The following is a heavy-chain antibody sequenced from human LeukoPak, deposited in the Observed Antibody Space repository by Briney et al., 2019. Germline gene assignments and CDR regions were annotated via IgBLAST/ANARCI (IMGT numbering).Heavy chain of an antibody. V-gene: IGHV3-30*18. CDR2: ISYDRSNT. CDR1: GFTFTSYG. D-gene: IGHD3-22*01. J-gene: IGHJ4*02. CDR3: AKVMPSYYYDSSGYSLDYFDY. Sequence: PGGSLRLSCAASGFTFTSYGMHWVRQAPGKGLEWVALISYDRSNTYYADSVKGRFTISRDNSEKTLYLQMNSLRSEDTAVYYCAKVMPSYYYDSSGYSLDYFDYWGQGTLVTVSS.